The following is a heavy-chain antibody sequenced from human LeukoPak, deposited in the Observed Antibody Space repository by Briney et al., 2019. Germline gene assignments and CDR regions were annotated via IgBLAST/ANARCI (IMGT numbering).Heavy chain of an antibody. CDR1: GGSISSSSYY. CDR3: ASLSDYFDY. CDR2: IYYSGNT. Sequence: PSETLSLTCTVSGGSISSSSYYWGWIRQPPGKGLEWIGSIYYSGNTYYNPSLKSRVTISVDTSKNQFSLKLSSVTAGDTAVYYCASLSDYFDYWGQGTLVTVSS. J-gene: IGHJ4*02. D-gene: IGHD3-16*02. V-gene: IGHV4-39*01.